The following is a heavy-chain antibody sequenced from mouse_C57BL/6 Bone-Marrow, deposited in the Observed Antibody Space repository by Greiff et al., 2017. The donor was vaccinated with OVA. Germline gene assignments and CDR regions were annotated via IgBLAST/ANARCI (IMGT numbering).Heavy chain of an antibody. CDR1: GFTFSDYY. CDR3: ARQEGPAWFAY. Sequence: EVKVVESGGGLVQPGGSLKLSCAASGFTFSDYYMYWVRQTPEKRLEWVAYISNGGGSTYYPDTVKGRFTISRDNAKNTLYLQMSRLKSEDTAMYYCARQEGPAWFAYWGQGTLVTVSA. CDR2: ISNGGGST. V-gene: IGHV5-12*01. J-gene: IGHJ3*01.